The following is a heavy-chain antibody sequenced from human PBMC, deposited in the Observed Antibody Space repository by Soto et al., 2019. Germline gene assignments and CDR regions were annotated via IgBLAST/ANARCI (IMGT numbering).Heavy chain of an antibody. CDR3: ARAAGESYYGRDV. Sequence: QVQLVQSGAEVKKPGASVKVSCKASGYTFTGYYMHWVRQAPGQGLEWMGWINPNSGGTNDAQKFQGWVTMTRDTSNSTAYRELSSLRADDTAVYYWARAAGESYYGRDVWGKGTTVTVSS. CDR1: GYTFTGYY. CDR2: INPNSGGT. J-gene: IGHJ6*04. V-gene: IGHV1-2*04. D-gene: IGHD2-21*01.